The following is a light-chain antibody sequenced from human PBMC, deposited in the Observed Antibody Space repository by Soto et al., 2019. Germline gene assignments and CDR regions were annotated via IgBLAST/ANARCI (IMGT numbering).Light chain of an antibody. J-gene: IGKJ2*01. CDR3: QQLNSYPYT. Sequence: DIQLTQSPSFLSASVGDRVTITCRASQGISSYVAWYQQKPGKVPKALIYAASTLQSGVPSRFSGSGSVTEFTLTISSLQPEDFATYYCQQLNSYPYTFGQGTKLEIK. V-gene: IGKV1-9*01. CDR2: AAS. CDR1: QGISSY.